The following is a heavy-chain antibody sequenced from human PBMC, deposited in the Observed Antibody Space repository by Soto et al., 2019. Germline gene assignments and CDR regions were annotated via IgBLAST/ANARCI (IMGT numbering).Heavy chain of an antibody. CDR3: VRREDFDY. V-gene: IGHV3-64D*06. Sequence: PGGSVRLSCSASGVTFRNYAIHWVRQAPGKGLEYISAISSNGDITYYADSVKGRFTISRDNSKNTLYLQMSSLKVEDTAVYYCVRREDFDYWGQGTLVTVSS. CDR2: ISSNGDIT. CDR1: GVTFRNYA. J-gene: IGHJ4*02.